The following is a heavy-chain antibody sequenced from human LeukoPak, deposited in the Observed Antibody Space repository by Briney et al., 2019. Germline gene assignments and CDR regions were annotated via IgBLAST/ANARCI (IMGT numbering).Heavy chain of an antibody. CDR1: GYTFTSSA. CDR2: INTNTGNP. Sequence: ASVKVSCKASGYTFTSSALNWVRQAPGQGLECMGWINTNTGNPTYAQGFTGRFVFSLDTSVSTAYLQISSLKAEDTAVYYCATDLKKGDSGCFDYWGQGTLVTVSS. CDR3: ATDLKKGDSGCFDY. V-gene: IGHV7-4-1*02. D-gene: IGHD6-19*01. J-gene: IGHJ4*02.